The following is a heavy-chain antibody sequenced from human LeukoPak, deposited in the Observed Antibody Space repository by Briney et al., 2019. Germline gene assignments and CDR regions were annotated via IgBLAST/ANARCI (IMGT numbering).Heavy chain of an antibody. CDR1: GFTFSSYG. CDR2: IRYDGSNK. D-gene: IGHD6-19*01. Sequence: GGSLRLSCAASGFTFSSYGMHWVRQAPGKGLEWVAFIRYDGSNKYYADSVKGRFTISRDNSKNTLYLQMNSLRAEDTAVYYCASQGPEGSSGWYWGQGTLVTVSS. CDR3: ASQGPEGSSGWY. V-gene: IGHV3-30*02. J-gene: IGHJ4*02.